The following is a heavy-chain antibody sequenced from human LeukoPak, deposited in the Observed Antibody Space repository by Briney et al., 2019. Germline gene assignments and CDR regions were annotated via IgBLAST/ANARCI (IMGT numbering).Heavy chain of an antibody. CDR3: ARPRYGSGSLDS. V-gene: IGHV4-34*01. Sequence: SETLSLTCAVYGESFSGHYWTWIRQPPGRGLEWLGEINHSGSTTSNPSLNNRVTISVDTSKNQFSLKLTSVTAADTAAYYCARPRYGSGSLDSWGQGTLVTVSS. CDR2: INHSGST. J-gene: IGHJ4*02. CDR1: GESFSGHY. D-gene: IGHD3-10*01.